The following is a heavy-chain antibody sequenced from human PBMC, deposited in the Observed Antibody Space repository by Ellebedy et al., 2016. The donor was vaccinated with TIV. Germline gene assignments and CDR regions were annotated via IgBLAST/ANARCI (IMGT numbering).Heavy chain of an antibody. CDR1: GFTFINAW. CDR3: TTASRERDHAWELSDY. Sequence: GESLKISXAASGFTFINAWMSWVRQSPGKGLEWVGHIKSTADGGTTDYAAPVKGRFSISRDDARNTLYLEMNSLRTEDTGMYFCTTASRERDHAWELSDYWGQGTLVAVSS. J-gene: IGHJ4*02. CDR2: IKSTADGGTT. D-gene: IGHD1-1*01. V-gene: IGHV3-15*01.